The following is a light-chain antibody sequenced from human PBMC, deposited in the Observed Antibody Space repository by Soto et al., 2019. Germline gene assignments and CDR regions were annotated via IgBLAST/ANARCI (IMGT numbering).Light chain of an antibody. Sequence: QSVLNQPASVSGSPGQSITISCSGSSSDVGGYNAVSWYQQHPGKVPKLVIYGVSDRPSGISSRFSASKSGNTASLTISGLQAEDEADYYCSSYASGGSYVFGTGTKATVL. CDR2: GVS. CDR3: SSYASGGSYV. V-gene: IGLV2-14*03. CDR1: SSDVGGYNA. J-gene: IGLJ1*01.